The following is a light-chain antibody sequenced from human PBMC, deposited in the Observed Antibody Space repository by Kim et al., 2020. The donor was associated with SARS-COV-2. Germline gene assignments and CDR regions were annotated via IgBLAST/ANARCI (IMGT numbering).Light chain of an antibody. V-gene: IGKV1-27*01. CDR3: QKYDSAPWT. J-gene: IGKJ1*01. Sequence: ASVGDRITITCRASQGITNSLAWYQQKPGKPPQLLIYAASALQSGVPSRFSGSGSGTDFTLTVTSLQPEDVATYYCQKYDSAPWTFGPGTKVDIK. CDR2: AAS. CDR1: QGITNS.